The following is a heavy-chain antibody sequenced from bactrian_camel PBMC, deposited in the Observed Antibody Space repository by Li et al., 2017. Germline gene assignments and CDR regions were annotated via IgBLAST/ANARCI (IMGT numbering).Heavy chain of an antibody. Sequence: QVQLVESGGGSVQAGGSLRLSCAASGDKRDMECLTWFRQVAGKEREGVAAIDSDGNTNYAATVLGRFTVSRDNAKNTLYLQLNSLQTEDTAMYYCAQGDRGWRAATKGQGTQVTVS. V-gene: IGHV3S53*01. D-gene: IGHD1*01. CDR1: GDKRDMEC. J-gene: IGHJ4*01. CDR2: IDSDGNT.